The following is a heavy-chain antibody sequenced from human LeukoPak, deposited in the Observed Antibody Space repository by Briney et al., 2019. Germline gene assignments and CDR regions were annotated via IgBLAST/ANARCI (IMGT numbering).Heavy chain of an antibody. CDR2: IYYSGST. J-gene: IGHJ6*04. V-gene: IGHV4-59*01. CDR3: ASSEGNWGTLDV. Sequence: PSETLSLTCTVSGGSISSYYWSWIRQPPGKGLEWIGYIYYSGSTNYNPSLKSRVTISVDTSKNQFSLKLSSVTAADTAVYYCASSEGNWGTLDVWGKGTTVTVSS. CDR1: GGSISSYY. D-gene: IGHD7-27*01.